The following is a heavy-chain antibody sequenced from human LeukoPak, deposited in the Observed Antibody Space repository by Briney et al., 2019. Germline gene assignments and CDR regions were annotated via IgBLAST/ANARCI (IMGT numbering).Heavy chain of an antibody. V-gene: IGHV4-31*03. D-gene: IGHD2-8*01. Sequence: SQTLSLTCTVSGGSISSGGYYWSWIRQHPGKGLEWIGYIYYSGDTHYNPSLESRVTISVDTSKNQVSLKLISVTAADTAVYYCARHVLRSGTVFDVWGQGTLVTVSS. CDR2: IYYSGDT. CDR1: GGSISSGGYY. CDR3: ARHVLRSGTVFDV. J-gene: IGHJ4*02.